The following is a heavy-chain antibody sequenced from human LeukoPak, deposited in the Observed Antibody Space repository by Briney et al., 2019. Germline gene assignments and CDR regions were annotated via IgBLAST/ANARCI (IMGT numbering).Heavy chain of an antibody. V-gene: IGHV1-2*02. D-gene: IGHD2-2*01. Sequence: ASVKVSCKASGYTFTVYYLHWVRQAPGQGLEWMGWINPNSGGTNYAQKFQGRVTLTRDTSMSTAYMEISRLTSDDTAVYYCARDNLEASWGSPGDYWGQGTLATVSS. CDR2: INPNSGGT. J-gene: IGHJ4*02. CDR3: ARDNLEASWGSPGDY. CDR1: GYTFTVYY.